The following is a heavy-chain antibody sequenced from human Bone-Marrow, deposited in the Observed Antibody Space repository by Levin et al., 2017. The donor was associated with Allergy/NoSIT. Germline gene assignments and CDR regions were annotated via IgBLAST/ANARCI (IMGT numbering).Heavy chain of an antibody. D-gene: IGHD4-11*01. Sequence: GGSLRLSCAASGFTFSSHSMTWVRQAPGKGLEWVSAIDASGAGTVYADSVEGRFAISRDNSKHTLYLQMNSLRAEDTALYYCAKNAATSRANFDYWGQGTLVTVSS. J-gene: IGHJ4*02. V-gene: IGHV3-23*01. CDR2: IDASGAGT. CDR3: AKNAATSRANFDY. CDR1: GFTFSSHS.